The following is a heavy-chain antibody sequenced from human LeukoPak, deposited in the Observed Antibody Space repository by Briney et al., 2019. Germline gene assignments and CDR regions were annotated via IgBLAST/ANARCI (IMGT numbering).Heavy chain of an antibody. CDR3: ARERGGQDWDFDL. V-gene: IGHV3-33*01. CDR1: GFNLSNYD. J-gene: IGHJ2*01. CDR2: IWDDGSNK. Sequence: GRSLRLSCAVSGFNLSNYDMDWVRQAPGKGLEWVAVIWDDGSNKYYEESVKGRFIISRDISKKMSYLQMNNLRAEDTAVYYCARERGGQDWDFDLWGRGTLVTVSS. D-gene: IGHD3-10*01.